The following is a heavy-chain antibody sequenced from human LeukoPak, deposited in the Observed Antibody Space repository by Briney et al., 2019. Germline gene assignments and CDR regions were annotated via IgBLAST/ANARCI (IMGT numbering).Heavy chain of an antibody. D-gene: IGHD5-18*01. CDR2: ISYSGST. Sequence: ASETLSLTCIVYGMSLTDFQWGWIRQPPGRGLEWIGYISYSGSTNYNPSLKSRVTISVDTSKSQLSLKLSSVTAADTAVYYCVRPLEEYSYATLGYWGQGTLVTVSS. V-gene: IGHV4-59*01. J-gene: IGHJ4*02. CDR3: VRPLEEYSYATLGY. CDR1: GMSLTDFQ.